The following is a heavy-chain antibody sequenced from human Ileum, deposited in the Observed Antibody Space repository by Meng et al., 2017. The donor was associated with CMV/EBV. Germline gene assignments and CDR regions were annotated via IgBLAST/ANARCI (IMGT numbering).Heavy chain of an antibody. V-gene: IGHV3-23*01. CDR3: AKDGSRSSSWQWFAS. J-gene: IGHJ5*01. CDR2: ISRGGADT. Sequence: GGSLRLSCVASGFTFGSFAMNWVRQAPGKGLEWVSTISRGGADTHYGESVKGRFTISRDNSKNTLYLQMNSLRVEDTAVYYCAKDGSRSSSWQWFASWGQGTLVTVSS. CDR1: GFTFGSFA. D-gene: IGHD2-2*01.